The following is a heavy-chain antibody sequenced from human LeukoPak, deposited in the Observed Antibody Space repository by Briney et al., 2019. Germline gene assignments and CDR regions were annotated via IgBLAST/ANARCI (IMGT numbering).Heavy chain of an antibody. Sequence: SGGSLRLTCAASGFTFSSYAMHWVRQAPGKGLEWVAVISYDGSNKYYADSVKGRFTISRDNSKNTLYLQMNSLRAEDTAVYYCARDLGDYYDSSGPPFLWGQGTLVTVSS. CDR1: GFTFSSYA. D-gene: IGHD3-22*01. V-gene: IGHV3-30-3*01. CDR3: ARDLGDYYDSSGPPFL. J-gene: IGHJ4*02. CDR2: ISYDGSNK.